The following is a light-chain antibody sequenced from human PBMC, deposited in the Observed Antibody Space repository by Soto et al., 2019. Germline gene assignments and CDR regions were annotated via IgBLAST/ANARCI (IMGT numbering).Light chain of an antibody. CDR1: RSLSSN. V-gene: IGKV3-15*01. J-gene: IGKJ2*01. Sequence: EIVMTQSPATLSVSPGERATLSCRASRSLSSNLAWYQQKPGQAPRLLLYGASTRATGIPARFSGSGSGTEFTLSISSPQSEDIAVYYCQQYNNWPPYTFGPGTKLEIK. CDR2: GAS. CDR3: QQYNNWPPYT.